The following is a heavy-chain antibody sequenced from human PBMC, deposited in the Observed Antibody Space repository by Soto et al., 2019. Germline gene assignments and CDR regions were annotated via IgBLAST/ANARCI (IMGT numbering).Heavy chain of an antibody. V-gene: IGHV3-74*01. D-gene: IGHD2-15*01. Sequence: EVQLVESGGGLVQPGGSLRLSCAASGFTISSYWMHRVRQAPGKGLVWVSRINTDGSSTSYADSVKGRFTTSRDNAKNTLYLQMNSLRAEDTAVYYCTRRLSVVGTSSFDYWGQGTLVTVSS. CDR2: INTDGSST. CDR1: GFTISSYW. CDR3: TRRLSVVGTSSFDY. J-gene: IGHJ4*02.